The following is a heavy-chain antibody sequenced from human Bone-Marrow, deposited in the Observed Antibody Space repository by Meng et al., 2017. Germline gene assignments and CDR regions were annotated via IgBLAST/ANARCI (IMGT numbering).Heavy chain of an antibody. V-gene: IGHV1-8*01. Sequence: QVRLVHSGAEVKRPGASVKVSCKASGYTFTSYDINWVRQATGQGLGWMGWMNPNSGNTGYAQKFQGRVTMTRNTSISTAYMELSSLRSEDTAVYYCARFLNYYDSSGYYWWGQGTLVTVSS. J-gene: IGHJ4*02. CDR2: MNPNSGNT. D-gene: IGHD3-22*01. CDR3: ARFLNYYDSSGYYW. CDR1: GYTFTSYD.